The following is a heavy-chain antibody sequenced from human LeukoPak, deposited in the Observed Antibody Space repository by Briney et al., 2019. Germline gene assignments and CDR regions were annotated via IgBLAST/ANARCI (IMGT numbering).Heavy chain of an antibody. J-gene: IGHJ4*02. V-gene: IGHV3-53*01. CDR2: IYSGGST. CDR1: GFTFSSYD. Sequence: GGTLRLSCAASGFTFSSYDMSWVRQAPGKGLEWVSVIYSGGSTYYADSVKGRFTISRDNSKNTLYLQMNSLRAEDTAVYYCARGELRYFDRLPMPLDYWGQGTLVTVSS. CDR3: ARGELRYFDRLPMPLDY. D-gene: IGHD3-9*01.